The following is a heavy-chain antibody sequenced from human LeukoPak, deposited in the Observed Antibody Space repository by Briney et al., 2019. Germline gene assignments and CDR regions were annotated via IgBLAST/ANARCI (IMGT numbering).Heavy chain of an antibody. V-gene: IGHV4-38-2*01. CDR3: ARLLMVYERYFAY. J-gene: IGHJ4*02. CDR2: IYHSGST. D-gene: IGHD2-8*01. CDR1: GYSISSGYY. Sequence: PSETLSLTCAVPGYSISSGYYWGWIRQPPGKGLEWIGSIYHSGSTYYNPSLKSRVTISVDTSKNQFSLKLSSVTAADTAVYYCARLLMVYERYFAYWGQGTLVTVSS.